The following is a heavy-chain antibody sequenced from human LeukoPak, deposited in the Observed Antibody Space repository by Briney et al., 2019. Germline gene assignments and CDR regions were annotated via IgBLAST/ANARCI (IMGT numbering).Heavy chain of an antibody. CDR1: GYTLTGYY. J-gene: IGHJ6*03. CDR3: ARGLPWFGESSNYYMDV. Sequence: GASVKVSCKASGYTLTGYYMHWVRQAPGQGLEWMGWINPNSGGTNYAQKFQGRVTITRNTSISTAYMELSSLRSEDTAVYYCARGLPWFGESSNYYMDVWGKGTTVTVSS. V-gene: IGHV1-2*02. D-gene: IGHD3-10*01. CDR2: INPNSGGT.